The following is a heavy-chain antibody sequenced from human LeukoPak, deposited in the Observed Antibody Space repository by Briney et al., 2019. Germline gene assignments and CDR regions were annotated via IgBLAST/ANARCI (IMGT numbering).Heavy chain of an antibody. V-gene: IGHV4-34*01. CDR1: GGSFSGYY. CDR3: ARGTRWLRFDY. D-gene: IGHD5-12*01. J-gene: IGHJ4*02. CDR2: INHSGST. Sequence: SETLSLTCAAYGGSFSGYYWSWTRQPPGKGLEWIGEINHSGSTNYNPSLKSRVTISVDTSKNQFSLKLSSVTAADTAVYYCARGTRWLRFDYWGQGTLVTVSS.